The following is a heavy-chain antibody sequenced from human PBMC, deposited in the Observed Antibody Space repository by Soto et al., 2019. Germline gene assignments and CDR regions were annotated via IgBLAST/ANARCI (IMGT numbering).Heavy chain of an antibody. J-gene: IGHJ6*02. D-gene: IGHD4-17*01. V-gene: IGHV3-48*03. Sequence: PGGSLRLSCAASGFTFSTYHMNWVRQAPGKGLEWVSYIHSGGSRIYYADSVKGRFTISRDNAKNSLYLQMNSLRAEDTAVYYCARDGSTVTTNYHYAMDVWGQGTTVPVSS. CDR1: GFTFSTYH. CDR3: ARDGSTVTTNYHYAMDV. CDR2: IHSGGSRI.